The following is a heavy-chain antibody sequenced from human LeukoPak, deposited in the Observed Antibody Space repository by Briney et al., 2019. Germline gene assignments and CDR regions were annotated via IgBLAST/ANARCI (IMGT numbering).Heavy chain of an antibody. V-gene: IGHV3-30*03. D-gene: IGHD1-20*01. Sequence: QSGGSLRLSCAASGFTFSSFAMHWVRQAPGKKLEWVGVISYDGNNKYYTDSVKGRFTISRDTSKNTLYLQMNSLRAEDTAVYYCAIRHGVTGLLYWGKGTTVTVSS. J-gene: IGHJ6*04. CDR3: AIRHGVTGLLY. CDR1: GFTFSSFA. CDR2: ISYDGNNK.